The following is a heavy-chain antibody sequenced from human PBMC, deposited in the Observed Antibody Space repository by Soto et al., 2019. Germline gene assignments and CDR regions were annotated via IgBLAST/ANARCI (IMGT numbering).Heavy chain of an antibody. D-gene: IGHD2-21*01. V-gene: IGHV3-23*01. J-gene: IGHJ4*02. CDR2: ISGGGDTT. Sequence: EVQLLESGGGLVQPGGSLRLSCAASGFTFNNYAMTWVRQAPGKGLEWVSAISGGGDTTSYAYSVRGRFTVSRDGSNNPIYLQMSSLRAENTAPYYWAKGRGGSASIPPRVDFWGQGTLVTVSS. CDR1: GFTFNNYA. CDR3: AKGRGGSASIPPRVDF.